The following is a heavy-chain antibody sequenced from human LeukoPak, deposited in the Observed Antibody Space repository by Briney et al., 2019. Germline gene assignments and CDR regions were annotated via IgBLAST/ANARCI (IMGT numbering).Heavy chain of an antibody. Sequence: GASVKVSCKASGGTFSTYAISWVRQAPGQGLEWMGGIIPIFGTANYAQKFQGRVTITADESTSTAYMELSSLRSEDTAVYYCARVGIPRDYYYMDVWGKGTTVTVSS. CDR2: IIPIFGTA. J-gene: IGHJ6*03. CDR3: ARVGIPRDYYYMDV. CDR1: GGTFSTYA. V-gene: IGHV1-69*13.